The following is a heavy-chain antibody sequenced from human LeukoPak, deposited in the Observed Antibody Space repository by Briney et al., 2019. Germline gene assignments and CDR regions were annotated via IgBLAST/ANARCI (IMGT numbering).Heavy chain of an antibody. CDR3: ARRGPVAGYFEY. V-gene: IGHV4-31*03. CDR2: IYYSGTT. J-gene: IGHJ4*02. CDR1: RGSISSGGNY. Sequence: SETLSLTCTVSRGSISSGGNYWSWIRQYPGKGLEWIGYIYYSGTTYYNPSLESRVTISLDTSKNQFSLKLSSVTAADTAVYYCARRGPVAGYFEYWGQGTLVTVSS. D-gene: IGHD6-19*01.